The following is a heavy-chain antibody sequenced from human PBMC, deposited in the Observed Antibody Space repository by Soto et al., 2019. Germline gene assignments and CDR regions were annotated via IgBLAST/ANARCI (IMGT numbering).Heavy chain of an antibody. CDR2: IIPILGIA. Sequence: QVQLVHSGAEVKKPGSSVTVSCKASGGTFSSYTISWVRQAPGQGLEWMGRIIPILGIANYAQKFQGRVTITADKSTSTAYMELSSLRSEDTAVYYCAREEYYYGSGAFFDYWGQGTLVTVSS. V-gene: IGHV1-69*04. D-gene: IGHD3-10*01. CDR1: GGTFSSYT. CDR3: AREEYYYGSGAFFDY. J-gene: IGHJ4*02.